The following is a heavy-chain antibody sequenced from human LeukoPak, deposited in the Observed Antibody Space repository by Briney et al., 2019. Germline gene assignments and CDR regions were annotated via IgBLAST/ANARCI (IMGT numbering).Heavy chain of an antibody. CDR3: ARALGWLPENY. Sequence: GWSLRLSCAASGFTFSSYWMSWVGQAPGKGRAWVANIKQDGSEKDYVDSVKGRFTISRDNAKNSLYLQMNSLRAEDTAVHYCARALGWLPENYWGQGTLVTVSS. CDR2: IKQDGSEK. CDR1: GFTFSSYW. J-gene: IGHJ4*02. V-gene: IGHV3-7*01. D-gene: IGHD5-24*01.